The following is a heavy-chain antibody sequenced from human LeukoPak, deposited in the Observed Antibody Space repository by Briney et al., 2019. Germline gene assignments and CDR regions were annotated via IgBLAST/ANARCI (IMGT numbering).Heavy chain of an antibody. Sequence: GGSLRLSCAASGFTFNSYAMTWVRQAPGKGLEWVSDISGGGGSTYYTDSVKGRFTISRDNSKNTLYLQMNSLRAEDTAIYYCADPASTDYWGQGTLVTVSS. D-gene: IGHD2-2*01. J-gene: IGHJ4*02. CDR2: ISGGGGST. CDR1: GFTFNSYA. CDR3: ADPASTDY. V-gene: IGHV3-23*01.